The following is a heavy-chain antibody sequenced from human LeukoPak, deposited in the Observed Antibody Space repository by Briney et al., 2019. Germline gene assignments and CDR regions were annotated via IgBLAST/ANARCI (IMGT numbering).Heavy chain of an antibody. V-gene: IGHV4-59*01. CDR2: IYYSGST. D-gene: IGHD4-23*01. J-gene: IGHJ6*03. CDR3: ARHYGGNYYYYYMDV. CDR1: GDSISTYY. Sequence: PSETLSLTCTVSGDSISTYYWSWIRQPPGKGLEWIGYIYYSGSTNYNPSLKSRVTISVDTSKNQFSLKLSSVTAADTAVYYCARHYGGNYYYYYMDVWGKGTTVTVSS.